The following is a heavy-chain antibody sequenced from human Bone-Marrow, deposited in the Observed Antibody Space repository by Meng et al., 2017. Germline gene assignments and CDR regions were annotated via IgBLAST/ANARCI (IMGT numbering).Heavy chain of an antibody. Sequence: ASVKVSCKASGYTFTSYAMNWVRQAPGQGLEWVGWNNTNTGNPTYAQGYTGRFVFFLNTSVSTAYLQISSLKAEDTAVYYCAAAGNFDYWGQGTLVTVSS. D-gene: IGHD6-13*01. J-gene: IGHJ4*02. CDR2: NNTNTGNP. CDR1: GYTFTSYA. CDR3: AAAGNFDY. V-gene: IGHV7-4-1*02.